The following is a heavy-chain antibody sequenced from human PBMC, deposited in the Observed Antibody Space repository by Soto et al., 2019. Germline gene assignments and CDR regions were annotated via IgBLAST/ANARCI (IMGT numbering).Heavy chain of an antibody. D-gene: IGHD3-10*01. Sequence: GASVKVSCKASGGTFSSYAISWVRQAPGQGLEWMGGIIPIFGTANYAQKFQGRVTITADESTSTAYMELSSLRSEDTAVYYCAGDYGQDAFDIWGQGTMVTVSS. CDR3: AGDYGQDAFDI. CDR1: GGTFSSYA. V-gene: IGHV1-69*13. J-gene: IGHJ3*02. CDR2: IIPIFGTA.